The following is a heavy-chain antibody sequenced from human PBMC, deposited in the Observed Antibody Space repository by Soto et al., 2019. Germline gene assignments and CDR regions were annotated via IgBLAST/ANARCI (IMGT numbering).Heavy chain of an antibody. J-gene: IGHJ4*02. CDR3: AKGSTAMTYFDY. Sequence: QVQLVESGGGVVQPGRSLRLSCAASGFTFSSYGMNWLRQAPGTGLVWVAVISYDGSNIYYADSVKGRFTIARDNSKNTLDLQMNSLRAEDTAVYYGAKGSTAMTYFDYWGQGALGTVSS. D-gene: IGHD5-18*01. CDR1: GFTFSSYG. V-gene: IGHV3-30*18. CDR2: ISYDGSNI.